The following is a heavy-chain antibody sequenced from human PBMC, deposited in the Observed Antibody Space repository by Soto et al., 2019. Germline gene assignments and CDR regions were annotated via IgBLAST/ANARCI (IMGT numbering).Heavy chain of an antibody. D-gene: IGHD2-8*02. V-gene: IGHV1-69*04. CDR1: GGTFSIYT. J-gene: IGHJ4*02. CDR3: ARDKITGLFDY. Sequence: SVKVSCKASGGTFSIYTISWVRQAPGQGLEWMGRIDPILGIANYAQKLQDRVTITRDMSTSTAYMELTSVTAADTAVYYCARDKITGLFDYWGQGTLVTVSS. CDR2: IDPILGIA.